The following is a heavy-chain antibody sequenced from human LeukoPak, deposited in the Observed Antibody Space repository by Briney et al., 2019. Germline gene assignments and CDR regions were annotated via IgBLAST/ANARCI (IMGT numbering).Heavy chain of an antibody. CDR1: GDTFSSNSAA. CDR2: TYYRSKWYN. D-gene: IGHD3-9*01. CDR3: AREYYDILTGYSNFDY. V-gene: IGHV6-1*01. Sequence: SQTLSLTCAISGDTFSSNSAAWNWIRQSPSRGLEWLGRTYYRSKWYNDYAVSVKSRITINPDTSKNQFSLQLNSVTPEDTAVYYCAREYYDILTGYSNFDYWGQGTLVTVSS. J-gene: IGHJ4*02.